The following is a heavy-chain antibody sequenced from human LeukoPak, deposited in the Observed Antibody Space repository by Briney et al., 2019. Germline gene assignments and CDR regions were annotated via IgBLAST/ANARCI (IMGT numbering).Heavy chain of an antibody. CDR3: ARDRGSSSTKGNYYFDY. J-gene: IGHJ4*02. V-gene: IGHV6-1*01. D-gene: IGHD6-6*01. CDR2: TYYRSKWYN. CDR1: GDSVSSNSAA. Sequence: SQTLSLTCAISGDSVSSNSAAWNWIRQSPSRGLEWLGRTYYRSKWYNDYAVSVKSRITTNPDTSKNQFSLQLNSVTPEDTAVYYCARDRGSSSTKGNYYFDYWGQGTLVTVSS.